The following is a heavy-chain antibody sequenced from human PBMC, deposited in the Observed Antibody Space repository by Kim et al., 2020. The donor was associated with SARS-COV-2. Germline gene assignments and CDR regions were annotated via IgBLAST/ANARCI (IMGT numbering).Heavy chain of an antibody. CDR3: AREPGYCSSCGAKGDPTHRAFDI. Sequence: SETLSLTCAVYGGSFSGYYWSWIRQPPGKGLEWIGEINHSGSTNYNPSLKSRVTISVDTSKNQFSLKLSSVTAADTAAYYCAREPGYCSSCGAKGDPTHRAFDIWGQGTMVTVSS. CDR1: GGSFSGYY. J-gene: IGHJ3*02. V-gene: IGHV4-34*01. CDR2: INHSGST. D-gene: IGHD2-2*01.